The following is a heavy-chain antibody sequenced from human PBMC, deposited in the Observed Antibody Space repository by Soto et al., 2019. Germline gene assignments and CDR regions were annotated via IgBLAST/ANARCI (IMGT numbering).Heavy chain of an antibody. Sequence: SETLSLTCAVSGVSISSGNWWTWVRQTPQRGLEYIGEIFHDGTANYYPSFERRVAISVDTSKNQFSLKLTSVTAADTAIYFCARLVYDTRLNYMYFAFGGQGALVTVSS. J-gene: IGHJ4*02. CDR2: IFHDGTA. D-gene: IGHD3-10*01. CDR3: ARLVYDTRLNYMYFAF. CDR1: GVSISSGNW. V-gene: IGHV4-4*02.